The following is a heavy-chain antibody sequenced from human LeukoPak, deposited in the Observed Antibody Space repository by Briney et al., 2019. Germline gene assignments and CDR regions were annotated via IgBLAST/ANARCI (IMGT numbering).Heavy chain of an antibody. J-gene: IGHJ5*02. CDR2: ISWDGGNT. V-gene: IGHV3-43D*03. CDR3: ARGDRVVAAPNWFDP. D-gene: IGHD2-15*01. CDR1: GFTFDDYA. Sequence: GGSLRLSCAASGFTFDDYAMHWVRQVPGKGPEWVSLISWDGGNTYYADSVKGRFTISRDNNKNSLYLAMNSLRAEDTAVYYCARGDRVVAAPNWFDPWGQGTLVTVSS.